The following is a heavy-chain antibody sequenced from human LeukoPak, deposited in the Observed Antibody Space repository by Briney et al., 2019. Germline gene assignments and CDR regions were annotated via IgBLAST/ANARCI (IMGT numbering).Heavy chain of an antibody. J-gene: IGHJ4*02. CDR1: GYSFTSYW. D-gene: IGHD3-22*01. CDR3: ARLRYYYDSSGPPPYFDY. Sequence: GESLKISCKGSGYSFTSYWIGWVRQMPGKGLEWMGIIYPGDSDTRYSPSFQGQVTISADKSISTAYLQWSSLKASDTAMYYCARLRYYYDSSGPPPYFDYWGQGTLVTVSS. CDR2: IYPGDSDT. V-gene: IGHV5-51*01.